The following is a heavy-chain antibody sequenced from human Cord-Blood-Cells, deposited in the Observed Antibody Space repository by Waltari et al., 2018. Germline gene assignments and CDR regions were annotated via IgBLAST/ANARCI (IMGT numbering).Heavy chain of an antibody. CDR2: INPNSGGT. Sequence: QVQLVQSGAEVKKPGASMKVSCKASGYTINGYYMHWVRQAPGQGLEWMGRINPNSGGTNYAQKFQGRVTMTRDTSISTAYMELSRLRSDDTAVYYCARPLELGTEGDYWGQGTLVTVSS. J-gene: IGHJ4*02. CDR3: ARPLELGTEGDY. V-gene: IGHV1-2*06. D-gene: IGHD7-27*01. CDR1: GYTINGYY.